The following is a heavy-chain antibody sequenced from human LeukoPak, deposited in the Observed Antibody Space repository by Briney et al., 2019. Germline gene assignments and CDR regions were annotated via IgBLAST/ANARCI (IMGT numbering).Heavy chain of an antibody. CDR2: INPSGGST. D-gene: IGHD3-22*01. CDR1: GYTFTSYY. Sequence: ASVKVSCKASGYTFTSYYMHWVRQAPGQGLEWMGIINPSGGSTSYAQKFQGRVTMTRDMSTSTVYMELSSLRSEDTAVYYCARNEKYYYDSSGCYDFDYWGQGTLVTVSS. CDR3: ARNEKYYYDSSGCYDFDY. V-gene: IGHV1-46*01. J-gene: IGHJ4*02.